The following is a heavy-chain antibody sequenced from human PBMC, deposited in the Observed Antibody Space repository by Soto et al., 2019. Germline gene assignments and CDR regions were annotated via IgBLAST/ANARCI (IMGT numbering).Heavy chain of an antibody. D-gene: IGHD2-15*01. CDR1: GFTFSSNW. V-gene: IGHV3-74*01. CDR2: IDIDGSST. CDR3: AREVVVAATRTYFDYYGMDV. Sequence: EVQLVESGGGLVQPGGSLRLSCAASGFTFSSNWMHWVRQAPGKGLVWVSHIDIDGSSTNYADSVKGRFTISTDNAKNTVYLQMNILRAEDTAVYYCAREVVVAATRTYFDYYGMDVWGQGTTVTVSS. J-gene: IGHJ6*02.